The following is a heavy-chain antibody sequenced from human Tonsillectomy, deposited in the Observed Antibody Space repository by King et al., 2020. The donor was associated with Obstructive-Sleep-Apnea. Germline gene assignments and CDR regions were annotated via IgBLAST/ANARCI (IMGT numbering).Heavy chain of an antibody. CDR1: GGSISSYY. J-gene: IGHJ5*02. CDR2: IYYSGST. D-gene: IGHD2/OR15-2a*01. V-gene: IGHV4-59*01. Sequence: HVQLQESGPGLVKPSETLSLTCTVSGGSISSYYWSWIRQPPGKGLEWIAYIYYSGSTNYNPSLKSRVTISVDTSQNQFSLKLSSVTAADTAVYYCARAQIGRFDPWGQGTLVTVSS. CDR3: ARAQIGRFDP.